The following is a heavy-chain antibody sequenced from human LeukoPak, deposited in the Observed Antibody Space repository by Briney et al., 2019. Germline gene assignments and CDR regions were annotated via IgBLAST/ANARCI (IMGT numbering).Heavy chain of an antibody. D-gene: IGHD3-10*01. Sequence: GASVKVSCKASGYTFTSYGISWVRQAPGQGLEWMGWISAYNGNTNYAQKLQGRATMTTDTSTSTAYMELRSLRSDDTAVYYCARARSGSYYRSSLRLDAFDIWGQGTMVTVSS. CDR1: GYTFTSYG. CDR3: ARARSGSYYRSSLRLDAFDI. V-gene: IGHV1-18*01. J-gene: IGHJ3*02. CDR2: ISAYNGNT.